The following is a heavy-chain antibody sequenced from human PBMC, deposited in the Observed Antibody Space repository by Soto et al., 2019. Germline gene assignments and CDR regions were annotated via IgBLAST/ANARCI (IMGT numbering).Heavy chain of an antibody. CDR3: AKSNLVPAAIDY. D-gene: IGHD2-2*01. Sequence: GGSLRLSCAASGFTFDYYSMHWVRQAPGKGLEWVSGISWNSGSIGYADSVKGRFTISRDNAKNSPYLQMNSLRAEDTALYYCAKSNLVPAAIDYWGQGTLVTVSS. CDR2: ISWNSGSI. J-gene: IGHJ4*02. CDR1: GFTFDYYS. V-gene: IGHV3-9*01.